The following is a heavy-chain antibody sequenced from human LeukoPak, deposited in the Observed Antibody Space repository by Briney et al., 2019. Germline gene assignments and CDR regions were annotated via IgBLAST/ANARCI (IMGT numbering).Heavy chain of an antibody. V-gene: IGHV3-74*01. CDR3: ARANLLDYYDSSGTIDI. CDR2: INTGGSST. Sequence: GGSLRLSCAASGFSFSSHWMHWVRQAPGKGLVWVSRINTGGSSTSYADSVKGRFTISRDNAKNTLYLQMNSLRAEDTAVYYCARANLLDYYDSSGTIDIWGQGTMVTVSS. D-gene: IGHD3-22*01. J-gene: IGHJ3*02. CDR1: GFSFSSHW.